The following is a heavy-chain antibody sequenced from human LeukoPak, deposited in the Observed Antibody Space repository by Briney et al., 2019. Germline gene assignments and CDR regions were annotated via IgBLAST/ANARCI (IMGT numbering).Heavy chain of an antibody. CDR1: GGSISIYY. Sequence: PAETLSLTCTVSGGSISIYYWSWIRQPPGKGLEWIGEINHSGSTNYNPSLKSRVTISVDTSKNQFSLKLSSVTAADTAVYYCARLQWLLLRRPHRTYYFDYWGQGTLVTVSS. V-gene: IGHV4-34*01. D-gene: IGHD3-22*01. J-gene: IGHJ4*02. CDR2: INHSGST. CDR3: ARLQWLLLRRPHRTYYFDY.